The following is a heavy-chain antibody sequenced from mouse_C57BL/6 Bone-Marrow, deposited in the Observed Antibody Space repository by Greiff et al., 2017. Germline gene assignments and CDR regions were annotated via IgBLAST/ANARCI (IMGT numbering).Heavy chain of an antibody. Sequence: EVKLVESGGGLVQPGGSLSLSCAASGFTFTDYYMSWVRQPPGKALEWLGFIRNKANGYTTEYSASVKGRFTISRDNSQSILYLQMNALRAEDSATYYCASLRYYGSSSDYWGQGTTLTVSS. J-gene: IGHJ2*01. CDR1: GFTFTDYY. CDR3: ASLRYYGSSSDY. CDR2: IRNKANGYTT. D-gene: IGHD1-1*01. V-gene: IGHV7-3*01.